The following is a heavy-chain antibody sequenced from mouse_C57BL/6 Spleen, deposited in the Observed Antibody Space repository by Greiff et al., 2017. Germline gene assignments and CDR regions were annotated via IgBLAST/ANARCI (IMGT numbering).Heavy chain of an antibody. CDR2: IYPSDSET. J-gene: IGHJ1*03. D-gene: IGHD1-1*01. CDR1: GYTFTSYW. CDR3: ARWDGSGYGYFDV. V-gene: IGHV1-61*01. Sequence: QVQLQQPGAELVRPGSSVKLSCKASGYTFTSYWMDWVKQRPGQGLEWIGNIYPSDSETHYNQKFKDKATLPVDKSSSTAYMQLSSLTSEDPAVYYCARWDGSGYGYFDVWGTGTTVTVSS.